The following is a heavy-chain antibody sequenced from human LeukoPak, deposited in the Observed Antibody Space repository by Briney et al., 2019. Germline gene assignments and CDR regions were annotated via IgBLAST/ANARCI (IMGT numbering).Heavy chain of an antibody. CDR3: ARHKF. Sequence: SETLSLTCTVSGGSISSYYWSWVRQPAGKGLEWIGRIYSSGSTNYNPSLKSRVTISVDKSKNRFSLKLRSVTAADTAVYYCARHKFWGQGTLVTVSS. CDR1: GGSISSYY. J-gene: IGHJ4*02. CDR2: IYSSGST. V-gene: IGHV4-4*07.